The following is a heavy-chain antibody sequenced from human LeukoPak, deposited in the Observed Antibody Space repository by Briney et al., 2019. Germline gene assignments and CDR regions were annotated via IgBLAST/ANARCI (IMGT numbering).Heavy chain of an antibody. J-gene: IGHJ3*02. CDR2: ISYDGSVK. Sequence: GGSLRLSCAASGLTFSNYGMHWVRQAPGKGLEWVSVISYDGSVKYYADSVKGRFTISRDNSKNILYLEMNSLRVEDTAVYYCARVDWMIGAFDIWGQGTLVTVSS. D-gene: IGHD3-22*01. CDR3: ARVDWMIGAFDI. CDR1: GLTFSNYG. V-gene: IGHV3-30*03.